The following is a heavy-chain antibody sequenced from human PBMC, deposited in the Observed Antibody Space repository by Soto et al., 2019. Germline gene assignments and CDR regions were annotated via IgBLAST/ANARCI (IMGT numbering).Heavy chain of an antibody. CDR1: GFAFSSAA. CDR2: ISGSGGST. V-gene: IGHV3-23*01. CDR3: AKAPSAFPHDAFDI. Sequence: GGSVILSGSGSGFAFSSAAIRGVRQAPGKGLEWVSAISGSGGSTYYADSVKGRFTISRDNSKNTLYLQMNSLRAEDTAVYYCAKAPSAFPHDAFDIWGQGTMVTVSS. J-gene: IGHJ3*02.